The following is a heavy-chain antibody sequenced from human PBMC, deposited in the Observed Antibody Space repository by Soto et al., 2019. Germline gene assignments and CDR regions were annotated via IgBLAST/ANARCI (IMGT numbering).Heavy chain of an antibody. J-gene: IGHJ4*02. V-gene: IGHV4-34*01. CDR1: GGSFSGYY. CDR2: INHSGST. D-gene: IGHD3-16*02. Sequence: SETLSLTCAVYGGSFSGYYWSWIRQPPGKGLEWIGEINHSGSTNYNPSLKSRVTISVDTSKNQFSLKLSSVTAADTAVYYCARARANDYVWGSYRYYFDYWGQGTLVTVS. CDR3: ARARANDYVWGSYRYYFDY.